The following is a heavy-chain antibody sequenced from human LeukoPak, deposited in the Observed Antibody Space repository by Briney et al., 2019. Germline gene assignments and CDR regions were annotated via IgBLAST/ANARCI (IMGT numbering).Heavy chain of an antibody. J-gene: IGHJ6*02. Sequence: SQTLSLTCAVSGGSINSGGYSWSWIRQPPGKGLEWIGYIYHSGSTYYNPSLKSRVTISVDRSKNQFSLKLSSVTAADTAVYYCARGTVTENYYYYYGMDVWGQGTTVTVSS. CDR2: IYHSGST. CDR3: ARGTVTENYYYYYGMDV. D-gene: IGHD4-17*01. V-gene: IGHV4-30-2*01. CDR1: GGSINSGGYS.